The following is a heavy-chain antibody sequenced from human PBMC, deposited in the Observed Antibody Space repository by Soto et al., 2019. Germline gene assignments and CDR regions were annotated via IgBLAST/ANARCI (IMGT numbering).Heavy chain of an antibody. CDR2: MNPNRTNT. J-gene: IGHJ5*02. V-gene: IGHV1-8*01. CDR1: GYTFTTYD. CDR3: VRGGFLSPDHVIIAPATLGCAP. D-gene: IGHD2-15*01. Sequence: QVQLMQSGAEVKKPGASVKVSCKASGYTFTTYDINWVRQAPGQGLEWMGWMNPNRTNTGYAEKFQGRVTMTRDTSISTAYMELSSLSYDDTAVYYCVRGGFLSPDHVIIAPATLGCAPWGQGTLVTVSS.